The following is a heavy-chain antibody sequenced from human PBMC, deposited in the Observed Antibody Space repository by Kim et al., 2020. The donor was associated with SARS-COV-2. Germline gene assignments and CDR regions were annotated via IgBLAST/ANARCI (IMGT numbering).Heavy chain of an antibody. CDR2: IYYSGST. J-gene: IGHJ6*02. V-gene: IGHV4-39*01. Sequence: SETLSLTCTVSGGSISSSSYYWSWIRQPPGKGLEWIGYIYYSGSTYYNPSLKSRVTISVDTSKNQFSLKLSSVTAADTAVYYCARRYYDFCSSSYGMDVWGQETSLPVSS. CDR3: ARRYYDFCSSSYGMDV. D-gene: IGHD3-3*01. CDR1: GGSISSSSYY.